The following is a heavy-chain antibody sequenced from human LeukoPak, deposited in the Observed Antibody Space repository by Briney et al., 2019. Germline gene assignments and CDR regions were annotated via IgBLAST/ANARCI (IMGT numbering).Heavy chain of an antibody. Sequence: SVKVSCKASGGTFSSYAISWVRQAPGQGLGWWGGLIPIFGTANYAQKFQGRVAITADESTSTAYMELSSLRSEDTAVYYCAREGYCSGGSCYSRWFDPWGQGTLVTVSS. V-gene: IGHV1-69*01. CDR3: AREGYCSGGSCYSRWFDP. CDR2: LIPIFGTA. J-gene: IGHJ5*02. D-gene: IGHD2-15*01. CDR1: GGTFSSYA.